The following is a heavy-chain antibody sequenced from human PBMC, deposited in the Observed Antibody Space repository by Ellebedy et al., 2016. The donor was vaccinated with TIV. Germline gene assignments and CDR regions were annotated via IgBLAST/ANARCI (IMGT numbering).Heavy chain of an antibody. J-gene: IGHJ4*02. D-gene: IGHD3-22*01. CDR1: GFTFSRYA. CDR3: AKGRGGGSDSSAPRYYFDY. V-gene: IGHV3-23*01. CDR2: ISHTGTRT. Sequence: GESLKISCAASGFTFSRYAMSWVRQAPGKGLEWVSTISHTGTRTYYTNSVEGRFIISRDISKRALYLQMNSLRAEDTAVYYCAKGRGGGSDSSAPRYYFDYWGLGTLVTVSS.